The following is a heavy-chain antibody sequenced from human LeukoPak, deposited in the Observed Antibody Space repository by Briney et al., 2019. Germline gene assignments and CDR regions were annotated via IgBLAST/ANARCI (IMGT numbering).Heavy chain of an antibody. CDR2: ISSSGSTI. Sequence: PGGSLRLSCATSGFTFSNYEMNWVRQAPGEGLEWVSYISSSGSTIYSADSVKGRFTISRDNAKNSLYLQMNSLRAEDTTVYYCARDQTGYSSGWAFDYWGQGTLVTVSS. CDR3: ARDQTGYSSGWAFDY. D-gene: IGHD6-19*01. J-gene: IGHJ4*02. CDR1: GFTFSNYE. V-gene: IGHV3-48*03.